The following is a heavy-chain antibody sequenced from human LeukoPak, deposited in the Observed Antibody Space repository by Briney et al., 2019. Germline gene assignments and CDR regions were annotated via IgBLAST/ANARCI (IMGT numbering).Heavy chain of an antibody. CDR2: IHPGDSHT. J-gene: IGHJ2*01. Sequence: NSGASLQISCEGSGYTFTKYWIGWVRQLPGKGLEWMGIIHPGDSHTCYSPSFQGQVTISADKSISMAYLQWSSLKASDTAMYFCARQPGMTAKSWYFDLWGRGTLVTVSS. V-gene: IGHV5-51*01. D-gene: IGHD2-2*01. CDR1: GYTFTKYW. CDR3: ARQPGMTAKSWYFDL.